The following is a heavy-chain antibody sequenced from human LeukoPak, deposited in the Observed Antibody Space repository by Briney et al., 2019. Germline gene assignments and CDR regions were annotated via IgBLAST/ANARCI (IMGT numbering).Heavy chain of an antibody. J-gene: IGHJ5*02. D-gene: IGHD5-12*01. CDR1: GGFMTGHY. CDR3: ARAVSGSDYWFDP. CDR2: IFYSGST. Sequence: SETLSLTCNLSGGFMTGHYWTWIRQPPGEGLEWLGCIFYSGSTNYNPSLKRRITISVDTSKKQFSLNRRSLTAADTADYYGARAVSGSDYWFDPWGKGTQVTVSS. V-gene: IGHV4-59*11.